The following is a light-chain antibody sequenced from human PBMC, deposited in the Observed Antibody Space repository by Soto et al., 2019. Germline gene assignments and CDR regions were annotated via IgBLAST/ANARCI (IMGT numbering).Light chain of an antibody. Sequence: QSVLTQPPSVSGAPGQRVPLSCTGSSSNIGAGYDVHWYQQLPGTAPKLLIYGNSNRPSGVPDRFSGSKSGTSASLAITGLQAEDEADYYCQSYDSSFYVFGTGTKLTVL. CDR1: SSNIGAGYD. CDR3: QSYDSSFYV. CDR2: GNS. J-gene: IGLJ1*01. V-gene: IGLV1-40*01.